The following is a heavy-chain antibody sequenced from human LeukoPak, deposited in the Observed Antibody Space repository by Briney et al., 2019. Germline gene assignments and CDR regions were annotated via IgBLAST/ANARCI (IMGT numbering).Heavy chain of an antibody. CDR1: GFTFSSYA. D-gene: IGHD2-2*01. V-gene: IGHV3-64*01. Sequence: QPGGSLRLSCAASGFTFSSYAMHWVRQAPGKGLEYVSAINSKGGSTYYANSVKGRFTISRDNSKNTLYLQMGSLRAEDMGVYYCARVVPAAKNYYYSYYMDVWGEESTVSVSS. CDR3: ARVVPAAKNYYYSYYMDV. CDR2: INSKGGST. J-gene: IGHJ6*03.